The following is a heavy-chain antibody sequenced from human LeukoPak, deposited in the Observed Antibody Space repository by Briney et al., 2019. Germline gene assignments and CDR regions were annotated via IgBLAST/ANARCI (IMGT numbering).Heavy chain of an antibody. Sequence: PGGSLRLSCAASGFTFSSYAMSWVRQAPGKGLEWVSAISGSGGSTYYADSVKGRFTISRDNSKSTLYLQMNSLRAEDTAVYYCAKSFNMYSSPYFDYWGQGTLVTVSS. J-gene: IGHJ4*02. V-gene: IGHV3-23*01. CDR1: GFTFSSYA. CDR2: ISGSGGST. CDR3: AKSFNMYSSPYFDY. D-gene: IGHD6-13*01.